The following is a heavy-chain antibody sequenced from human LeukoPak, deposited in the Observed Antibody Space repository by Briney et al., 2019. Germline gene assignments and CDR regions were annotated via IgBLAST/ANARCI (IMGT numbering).Heavy chain of an antibody. V-gene: IGHV4-59*01. J-gene: IGHJ4*02. D-gene: IGHD3-22*01. CDR3: GRVTWDVITN. Sequence: PSETLSPTCTVSGGSISSYHWSWIRQPPGKGLEWIGYIYYSGSTNYNPSLKSRVTMSVDTSKNQFSLRLSSVTAADTAVYYCGRVTWDVITNWGQGTLVTVSS. CDR2: IYYSGST. CDR1: GGSISSYH.